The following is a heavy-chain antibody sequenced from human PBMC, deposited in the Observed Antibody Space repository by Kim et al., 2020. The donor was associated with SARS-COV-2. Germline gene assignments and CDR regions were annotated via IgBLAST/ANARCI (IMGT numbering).Heavy chain of an antibody. Sequence: GGSLRLSCAASGFTFSDYYMSGIRQAPGKGLEWLSYISSVTNYTNYADSVEGRFTISRDNAKNSLFLQMNSLRAEDTAVYYCARVALGSSSWYWFDPWG. J-gene: IGHJ5*02. CDR3: ARVALGSSSWYWFDP. CDR2: ISSVTNYT. D-gene: IGHD6-13*01. V-gene: IGHV3-11*05. CDR1: GFTFSDYY.